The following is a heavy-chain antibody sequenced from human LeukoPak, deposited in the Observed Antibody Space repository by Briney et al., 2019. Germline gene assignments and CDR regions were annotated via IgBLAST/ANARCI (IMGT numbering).Heavy chain of an antibody. V-gene: IGHV1-46*01. Sequence: ASVKVSCKASGYTFTSYYMHWVRQAPGQGLEWMGIINPSGGSTSYAQKFQGRVTMTTDTSTSTAYMELRSLRSDDTAVYYCARARAPNDAFDIWGQGTMVTVSS. J-gene: IGHJ3*02. CDR1: GYTFTSYY. CDR2: INPSGGST. CDR3: ARARAPNDAFDI.